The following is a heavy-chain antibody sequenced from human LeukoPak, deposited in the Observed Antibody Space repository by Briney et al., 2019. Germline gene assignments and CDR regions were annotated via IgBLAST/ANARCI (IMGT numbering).Heavy chain of an antibody. CDR3: AKVWDIVVVPAPYYFDY. V-gene: IGHV3-23*01. Sequence: GGSLRLSCAASGFTFSSYAMSWVRQAPGKGLEWVSAISGSGGSTYYADSVKGRFTISRDNSKNTLYLQMHSLRAEDTAVYYCAKVWDIVVVPAPYYFDYWGQGTLVTVSS. D-gene: IGHD2-2*01. J-gene: IGHJ4*02. CDR1: GFTFSSYA. CDR2: ISGSGGST.